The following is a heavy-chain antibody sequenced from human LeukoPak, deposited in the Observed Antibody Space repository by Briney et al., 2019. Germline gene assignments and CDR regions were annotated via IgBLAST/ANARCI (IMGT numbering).Heavy chain of an antibody. CDR2: ISTSGST. D-gene: IGHD3-22*01. CDR3: ARHFGSSGRYDC. Sequence: SETLSLTCTVSGGSISSYYWTWIRQPAGKGLEWIGRISTSGSTNYNPSLKSRVTMSVDTSKNQLSLKLNSVTAADTAVYYCARHFGSSGRYDCWGQGTLVTVSS. CDR1: GGSISSYY. V-gene: IGHV4-4*07. J-gene: IGHJ4*02.